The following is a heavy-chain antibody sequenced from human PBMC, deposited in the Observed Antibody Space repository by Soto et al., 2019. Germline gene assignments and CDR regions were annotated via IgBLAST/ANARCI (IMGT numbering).Heavy chain of an antibody. CDR2: ISGSGGST. D-gene: IGHD2-15*01. Sequence: PGGSLRLSCAASGFTFSSYAMTWVRQAPGKGLEWVSTISGSGGSTYYADSVMGRFTISRDNSKNTLYLQMNSLRAEDTAVYYCAKDRYCSGGSCYSEWAFDIWGQGTMVTVS. CDR1: GFTFSSYA. J-gene: IGHJ3*02. V-gene: IGHV3-23*01. CDR3: AKDRYCSGGSCYSEWAFDI.